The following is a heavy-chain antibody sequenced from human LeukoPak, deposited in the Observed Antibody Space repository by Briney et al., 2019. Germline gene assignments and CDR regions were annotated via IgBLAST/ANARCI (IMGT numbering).Heavy chain of an antibody. J-gene: IGHJ4*02. CDR3: ATGWVSRGYFDY. V-gene: IGHV3-23*01. CDR1: GFTFSSYA. D-gene: IGHD2-2*01. Sequence: GGSLRLSCAASGFTFSSYAMSWVRQAPGKGLEWVSAISGSGGSTYYADSVKGRFTISRDNSKSTLYLQMNSLRAEDTAVYYCATGWVSRGYFDYWGQGTLVTVSS. CDR2: ISGSGGST.